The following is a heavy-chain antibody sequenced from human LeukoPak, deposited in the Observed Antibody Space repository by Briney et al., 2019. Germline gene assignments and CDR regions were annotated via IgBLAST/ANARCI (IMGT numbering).Heavy chain of an antibody. J-gene: IGHJ6*03. CDR1: GFTFSSYW. CDR3: ARAVAGLGYYMDV. CDR2: IKQDGSEK. V-gene: IGHV3-7*01. D-gene: IGHD6-19*01. Sequence: GGSLRLSCAASGFTFSSYWMSWVRQAPGKGLEGVANIKQDGSEKYYVDSVKGRFTISRDNAKNSLYLQMNSLRAEDTAVYYCARAVAGLGYYMDVWGKGTTVTVSS.